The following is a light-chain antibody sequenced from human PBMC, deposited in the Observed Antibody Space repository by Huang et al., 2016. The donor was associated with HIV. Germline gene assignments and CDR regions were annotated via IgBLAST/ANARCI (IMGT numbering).Light chain of an antibody. V-gene: IGKV3-15*01. Sequence: DIVMTQSPATLSGSPGERVTLSCRASPTIDNKLAWYQYKPGQAPRLLIYTASTRVTSIPARFSASGSGTDFTLIINSLQSEDFAVYYCQQYHSYLSWTFGQGTKVEIK. CDR3: QQYHSYLSWT. CDR2: TAS. J-gene: IGKJ1*01. CDR1: PTIDNK.